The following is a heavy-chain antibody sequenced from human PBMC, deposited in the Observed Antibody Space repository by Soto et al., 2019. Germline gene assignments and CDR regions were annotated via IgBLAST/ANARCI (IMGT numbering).Heavy chain of an antibody. D-gene: IGHD3-3*02. J-gene: IGHJ4*02. CDR1: GGTFSSYA. CDR2: IIPVFGIA. CDR3: ASQHLAGYFFDF. Sequence: QVQLVQSGAEVKKPGSSVKVSCKASGGTFSSYAISWVRQAPGQGLEWMGGIIPVFGIANSAQKFQGSVTITADESTTTAYVELSSLRSEDTAVYYCASQHLAGYFFDFWGQGTLVTVSS. V-gene: IGHV1-69*01.